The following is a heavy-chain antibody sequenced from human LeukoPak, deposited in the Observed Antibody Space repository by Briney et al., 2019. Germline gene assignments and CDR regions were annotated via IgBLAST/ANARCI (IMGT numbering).Heavy chain of an antibody. J-gene: IGHJ4*02. CDR2: ISKDGRAI. V-gene: IGHV3-7*03. CDR3: VTDGVRGNYFDH. Sequence: WGSLRLSCVASGFSFRTYWMTWVRQAPGEGLEWVANISKDGRAIYYAASMKGRFTISRNNSKHSLYLQIPRLRAGTPGGYYCVTDGVRGNYFDHWGQGTLVTVSS. CDR1: GFSFRTYW. D-gene: IGHD3-16*01.